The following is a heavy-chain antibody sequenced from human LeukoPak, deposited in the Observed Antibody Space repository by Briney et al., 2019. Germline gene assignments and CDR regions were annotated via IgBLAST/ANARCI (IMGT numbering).Heavy chain of an antibody. J-gene: IGHJ6*03. V-gene: IGHV4-59*01. CDR1: GGSISSYY. CDR2: IYYSGST. Sequence: SETLCLTCTVSGGSISSYYWSWIRQPPGKGLEWIGYIYYSGSTNYNPSLKSRVTISVDTSKNQFSLKLSSVTAADTAVYYCATGPQFYYYYMDVWGKGTTVTVSS. CDR3: ATGPQFYYYYMDV.